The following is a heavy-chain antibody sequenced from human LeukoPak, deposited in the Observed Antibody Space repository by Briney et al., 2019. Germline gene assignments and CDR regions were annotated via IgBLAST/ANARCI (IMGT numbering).Heavy chain of an antibody. CDR2: INPNSGGT. V-gene: IGHV1-2*02. CDR3: ARDQPPSDGHGTRNYDSSGYYY. CDR1: GYTLTELS. J-gene: IGHJ4*02. Sequence: VASVKVSCKVSGYTLTELSIHWVRQAPGQGLEWMGWINPNSGGTNYAQKFQGRVTMTRDTSISTAYMELSRLRSDDTAVYYCARDQPPSDGHGTRNYDSSGYYYWGQGTLVTVSS. D-gene: IGHD3-22*01.